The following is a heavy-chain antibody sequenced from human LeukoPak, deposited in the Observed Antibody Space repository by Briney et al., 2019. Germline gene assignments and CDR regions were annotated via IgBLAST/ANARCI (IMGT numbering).Heavy chain of an antibody. CDR1: GGTFSSYA. J-gene: IGHJ6*03. CDR3: ASGGTTWGYYYYYMDV. CDR2: IIPIFGTA. V-gene: IGHV1-69*05. D-gene: IGHD4-11*01. Sequence: SVKISCKASGGTFSSYAISWVRQAPGQGLEWMGGIIPIFGTANYAQKFQGRVTITTDESTSTAYMELSSLRSEGTAVYYCASGGTTWGYYYYYMDVWGKGTTVTVSS.